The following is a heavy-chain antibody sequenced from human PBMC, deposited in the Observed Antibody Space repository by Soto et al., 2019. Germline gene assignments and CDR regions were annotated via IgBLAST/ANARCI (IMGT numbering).Heavy chain of an antibody. Sequence: QITLKESGPPLVRPAQTLTLTCAFSGFSLTTTSMGVAWIRQPPGKVLEWLALIYWDDDQRYSPSPKDRLTISKDTSSSRVVLTISNMHPEDTGTYFCAHAGDYDLLSFDHWGPGTLVTVSS. CDR3: AHAGDYDLLSFDH. V-gene: IGHV2-5*02. CDR1: GFSLTTTSMG. CDR2: IYWDDDQ. D-gene: IGHD4-17*01. J-gene: IGHJ4*02.